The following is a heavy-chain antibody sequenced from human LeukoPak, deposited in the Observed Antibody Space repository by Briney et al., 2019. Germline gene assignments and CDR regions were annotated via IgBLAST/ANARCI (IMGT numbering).Heavy chain of an antibody. Sequence: GGSLRLSCAASGFTFSNYSMSWVRQAPGKGLEWVSTISGTGGTTYYADSVKGRFTISRDNSKNTLFLQFNSLRADDTVVYYCAKGRGTTVTAAANYWGQGTLVTVSS. CDR2: ISGTGGTT. CDR1: GFTFSNYS. V-gene: IGHV3-23*01. J-gene: IGHJ4*02. D-gene: IGHD4-17*01. CDR3: AKGRGTTVTAAANY.